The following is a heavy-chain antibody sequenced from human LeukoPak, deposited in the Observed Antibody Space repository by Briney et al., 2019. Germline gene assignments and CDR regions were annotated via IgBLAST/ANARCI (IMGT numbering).Heavy chain of an antibody. Sequence: ASVKVSCKSSGYTFNGYYMHWVRQAPGQGLEWMGWINPNSGGTNYAQKFQGRVTMTRDTSISTAYMELSRLRSDDTAVYYCAREGCSSTSCYADYWGQGTLVTVSS. CDR1: GYTFNGYY. D-gene: IGHD2-2*01. J-gene: IGHJ4*02. CDR2: INPNSGGT. CDR3: AREGCSSTSCYADY. V-gene: IGHV1-2*02.